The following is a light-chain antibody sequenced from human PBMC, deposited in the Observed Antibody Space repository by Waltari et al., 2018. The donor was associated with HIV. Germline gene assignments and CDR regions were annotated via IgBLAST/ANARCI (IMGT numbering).Light chain of an antibody. V-gene: IGKV1-39*01. CDR1: QSIDSY. Sequence: DIQMTQSPSLSTSVGDRVTITCRASQSIDSYVNWYQLKPGKTPNLLIYSASNLQSGVPSRFSGSGSGTDFTLTISSLQPEDIATYYCQQNYDTQYTFGQGTKLEIK. J-gene: IGKJ2*01. CDR3: QQNYDTQYT. CDR2: SAS.